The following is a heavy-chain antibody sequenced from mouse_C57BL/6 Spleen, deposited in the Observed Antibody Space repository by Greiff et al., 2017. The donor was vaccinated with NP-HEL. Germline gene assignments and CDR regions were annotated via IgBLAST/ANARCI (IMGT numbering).Heavy chain of an antibody. D-gene: IGHD2-3*01. Sequence: QVQLQQSGPGLVQPSQSLSITCTVSGFSLTSYGVHWVRQSPGKGLEWLGVIWSGGSTDYNAAFISRLSISKDNSKSKVFFKMNSLQADDTAIYYCARNGPIYDGYFPFAYWGQGTLVTVSA. CDR2: IWSGGST. CDR3: ARNGPIYDGYFPFAY. V-gene: IGHV2-2*01. CDR1: GFSLTSYG. J-gene: IGHJ3*01.